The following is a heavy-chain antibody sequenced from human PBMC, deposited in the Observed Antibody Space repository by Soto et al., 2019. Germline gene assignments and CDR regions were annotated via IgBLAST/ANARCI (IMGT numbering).Heavy chain of an antibody. CDR2: IYPGDSDT. V-gene: IGHV5-51*01. CDR3: ARLWFGPDGMDV. CDR1: GYSFPSYW. Sequence: ESLRLSLKGSGYSFPSYWIVWVRQMPGKGLEWMGIIYPGDSDTRYSPSFQGQVTISADKSISTAYLQWSSLKASDTAMYYCARLWFGPDGMDVWGQGTTVTVSS. D-gene: IGHD3-10*01. J-gene: IGHJ6*02.